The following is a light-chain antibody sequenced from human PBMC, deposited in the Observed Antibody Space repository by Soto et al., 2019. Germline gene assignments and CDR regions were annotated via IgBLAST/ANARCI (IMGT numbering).Light chain of an antibody. Sequence: DIVMTQSPDSLAVSLGERATINCKSSQSVLYTSNNKNYIAWYQQKSGQPPKLLIYWASTRESGVPDRFSGGGSGTDFTLTISTLQAEDVAVYYCQQYYSVPITVGQGTRLEIK. V-gene: IGKV4-1*01. CDR2: WAS. CDR1: QSVLYTSNNKNY. CDR3: QQYYSVPIT. J-gene: IGKJ5*01.